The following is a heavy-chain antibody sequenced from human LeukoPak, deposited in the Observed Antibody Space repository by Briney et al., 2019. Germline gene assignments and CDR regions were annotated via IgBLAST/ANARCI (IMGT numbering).Heavy chain of an antibody. Sequence: PGRSLRLSCAASGFTFSSYGMHWVHQAPGKGLEWVAVISYDGSNKYYADSVKGRFTISRDNSRNTLYLQMNSLRAEDTAVYYCARGYGAPSPFDLWGRGTLVTVSS. V-gene: IGHV3-30*03. CDR2: ISYDGSNK. D-gene: IGHD4-17*01. CDR1: GFTFSSYG. J-gene: IGHJ2*01. CDR3: ARGYGAPSPFDL.